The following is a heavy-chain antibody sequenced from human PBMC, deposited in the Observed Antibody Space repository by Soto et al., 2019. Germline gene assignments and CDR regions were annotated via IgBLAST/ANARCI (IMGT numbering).Heavy chain of an antibody. Sequence: QVQVVQSGAEVKKPGASVKVSCKASGYTFTGYYIHWVRQAPGQGLEWMGWINPNSGDTNYAQKLQGWVTMTRDTSISTAYMERSRLKSDDTAVYYCARSNVLRCAGDVWGQGTTVTVSS. CDR1: GYTFTGYY. CDR2: INPNSGDT. CDR3: ARSNVLRCAGDV. D-gene: IGHD3-10*02. V-gene: IGHV1-2*04. J-gene: IGHJ6*02.